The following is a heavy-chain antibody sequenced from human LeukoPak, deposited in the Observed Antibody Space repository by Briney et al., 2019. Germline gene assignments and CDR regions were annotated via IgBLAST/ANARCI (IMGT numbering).Heavy chain of an antibody. J-gene: IGHJ6*03. D-gene: IGHD3-22*01. Sequence: GGSLRLSCAASGFTFDDYAMHWVRQTPGKGLEWVSLISGAGGSTYYADYVKDLFTLSRDNSKNSLYLQMNNLRTEDTALYYCAKDSALYHSSGPVYYYYYMDVWGKGTTVTVSS. V-gene: IGHV3-43*02. CDR2: ISGAGGST. CDR3: AKDSALYHSSGPVYYYYYMDV. CDR1: GFTFDDYA.